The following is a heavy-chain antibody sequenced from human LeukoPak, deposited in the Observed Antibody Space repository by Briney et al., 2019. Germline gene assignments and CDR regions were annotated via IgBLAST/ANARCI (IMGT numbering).Heavy chain of an antibody. V-gene: IGHV3-23*01. Sequence: GGSLRLSCAASGFTFSSYAMSWVRQAPGKGLEWVSAISGPAGSRDYADSVKGRFTISRDNSKNTLFLQMNSLRAEDTAIYYCAKKVGLVSAPLYYFDFWGQGTLLTVSS. CDR1: GFTFSSYA. CDR2: ISGPAGSR. J-gene: IGHJ4*02. CDR3: AKKVGLVSAPLYYFDF. D-gene: IGHD2-2*01.